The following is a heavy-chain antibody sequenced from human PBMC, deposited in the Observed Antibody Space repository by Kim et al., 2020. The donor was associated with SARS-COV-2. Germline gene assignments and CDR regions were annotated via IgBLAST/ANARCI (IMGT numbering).Heavy chain of an antibody. CDR1: GGSFSGYY. CDR2: INHSGST. J-gene: IGHJ5*02. CDR3: ARGFGSYYDFWSGKGNWFDP. Sequence: SETLSLTCAVYGGSFSGYYWSWIRQPPGKGLEWIGEINHSGSTNYNPSLKSRVTISVDTSKNQFSLKLSSVTAADTAVYYCARGFGSYYDFWSGKGNWFDPWGQGTLVPVSS. V-gene: IGHV4-34*01. D-gene: IGHD3-3*01.